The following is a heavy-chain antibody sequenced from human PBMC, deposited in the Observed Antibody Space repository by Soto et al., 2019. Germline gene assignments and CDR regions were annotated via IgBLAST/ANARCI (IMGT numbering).Heavy chain of an antibody. CDR2: VSTTSSFI. D-gene: IGHD3-10*01. J-gene: IGHJ5*02. V-gene: IGHV3-11*06. CDR3: ARAVRGDP. CDR1: GFTFSDYY. Sequence: LRLSCAASGFTFSDYYMIWIRQAPGKVPEWVSYVSTTSSFIKYADSVRGRFTVSRDNAKNSLYLQMNSLRAEDTAVYYCARAVRGDPWGQGTLVTVSS.